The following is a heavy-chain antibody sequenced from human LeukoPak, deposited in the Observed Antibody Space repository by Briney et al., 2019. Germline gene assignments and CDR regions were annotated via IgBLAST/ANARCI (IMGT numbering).Heavy chain of an antibody. CDR1: GYTLTELS. CDR2: FDPEDGET. V-gene: IGHV1-24*01. D-gene: IGHD3-22*01. J-gene: IGHJ3*02. CDR3: ATQGRYYYDSSGYYFIGAFDI. Sequence: ASVKVSCKVSGYTLTELSMHWVRQAPGKGLEWMGGFDPEDGETIYAQKFQGRVTMTEDTSTDTAYMELSSLRSEDTAVYYCATQGRYYYDSSGYYFIGAFDIWGQGTMVTVSS.